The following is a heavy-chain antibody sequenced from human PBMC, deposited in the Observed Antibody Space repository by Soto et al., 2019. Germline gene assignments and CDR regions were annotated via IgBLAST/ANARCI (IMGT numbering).Heavy chain of an antibody. V-gene: IGHV1-69*01. CDR1: GGTFSGYA. D-gene: IGHD6-6*01. Sequence: QVQLVQSGAEVKKPGSSVKVSCKASGGTFSGYAISWVRQAPGQGLEWMGGIIPIFGTANYAQKFQGRVTSTADESTSTAYMELSSLRSEDTAVYYCASPEYSSTFSGFDAFDIWGQGTMVTVSS. J-gene: IGHJ3*02. CDR2: IIPIFGTA. CDR3: ASPEYSSTFSGFDAFDI.